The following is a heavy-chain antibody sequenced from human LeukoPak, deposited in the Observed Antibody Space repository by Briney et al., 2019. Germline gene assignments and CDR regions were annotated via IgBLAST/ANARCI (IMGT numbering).Heavy chain of an antibody. J-gene: IGHJ4*02. CDR3: ARGSKGDYGDF. D-gene: IGHD6-6*01. Sequence: SDTLSPTCTVAGGSISSYYWSWIRQPPGKGLEWIGYIYYSGSTNYNPSLKSRVTISVDTSKNQFSLKLSSVTAADTAVYYCARGSKGDYGDFWGQGTLVTVSS. CDR1: GGSISSYY. CDR2: IYYSGST. V-gene: IGHV4-59*07.